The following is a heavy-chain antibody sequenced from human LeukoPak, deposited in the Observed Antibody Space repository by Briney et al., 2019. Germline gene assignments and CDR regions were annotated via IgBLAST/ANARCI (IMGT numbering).Heavy chain of an antibody. D-gene: IGHD4-17*01. V-gene: IGHV4-34*01. CDR1: GGSFSGYY. CDR3: ARGHSPVTTKVSYFQH. CDR2: INHSGST. J-gene: IGHJ1*01. Sequence: PSETLSLTCAVYGGSFSGYYWSWIRQPPGKGLEWIGEINHSGSTNYNPSLKSRVTILVDTSKNQFSLKLSSVTAADTAVYYCARGHSPVTTKVSYFQHWGQGTLVSVSS.